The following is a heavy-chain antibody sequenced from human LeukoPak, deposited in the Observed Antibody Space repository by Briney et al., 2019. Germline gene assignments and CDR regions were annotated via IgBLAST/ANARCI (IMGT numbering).Heavy chain of an antibody. CDR1: GGSIKGSY. J-gene: IGHJ6*02. V-gene: IGHV4-59*01. D-gene: IGHD3-10*01. CDR3: ARLFGVRGSGYMDV. CDR2: ICYSGAT. Sequence: SETLSLTCTVSGGSIKGSYWTWIRQPPGKGLECIGYICYSGATNYNPSLKRRVTISVDTSSNQFSLRLRSVTAADTAVYYCARLFGVRGSGYMDVWGQGTTVTVSS.